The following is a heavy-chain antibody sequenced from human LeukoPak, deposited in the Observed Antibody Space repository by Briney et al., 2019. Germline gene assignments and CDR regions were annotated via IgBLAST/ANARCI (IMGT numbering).Heavy chain of an antibody. D-gene: IGHD4-17*01. CDR2: INPNSGGT. J-gene: IGHJ4*02. CDR1: GYTFTGYY. Sequence: ASVKVSCKASGYTFTGYYIHWVRQAPGQGLEWMGWINPNSGGTNYAQKFQGRVTMTRDTSISTAYMELSRLRSDDTAVYYCARDTGDYPHYWGQGTLVTVSS. V-gene: IGHV1-2*02. CDR3: ARDTGDYPHY.